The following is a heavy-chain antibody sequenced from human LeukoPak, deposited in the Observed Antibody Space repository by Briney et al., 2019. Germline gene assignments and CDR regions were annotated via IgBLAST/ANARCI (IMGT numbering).Heavy chain of an antibody. CDR1: GGSFSGYY. V-gene: IGHV4-34*01. CDR3: ATAVDVDTAMVYASGI. Sequence: SETLSLTCAVYGGSFSGYYWSWIRQPPGKGLEWIGEINHSGSTNYNPSLKSRVTISVDTSKNQFSLKLSSVTAADTAVYYCATAVDVDTAMVYASGIWGQGTMVTVSS. CDR2: INHSGST. J-gene: IGHJ3*02. D-gene: IGHD5-18*01.